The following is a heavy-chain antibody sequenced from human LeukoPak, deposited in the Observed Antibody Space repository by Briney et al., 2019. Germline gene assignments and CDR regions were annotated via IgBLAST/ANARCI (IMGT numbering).Heavy chain of an antibody. CDR3: ASGITISALIS. J-gene: IGHJ4*02. V-gene: IGHV1-46*01. CDR1: GGTFSSYA. Sequence: GSSVKVSCKASGGTFSSYAISWVRQAPRQALEWLGIINPSGGSTSYAQKFHGRVTMTRDTSTSPDSMQPSTQISEDTAVYYWASGITISALISWGQGTLVTVSS. CDR2: INPSGGST. D-gene: IGHD3-9*01.